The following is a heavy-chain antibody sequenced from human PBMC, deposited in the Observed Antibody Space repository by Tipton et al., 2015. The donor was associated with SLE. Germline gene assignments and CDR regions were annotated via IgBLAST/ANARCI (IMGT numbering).Heavy chain of an antibody. Sequence: TLSLTCAVYGGSFSGYYWSWIRQHPGKGLEWIGRIYTSGSTNYNPSLKSRVTMSVDTSKNQFSLKLSSVTAADTAVYYCARDYRGLGATTWFDPWGQGTLVTVSS. V-gene: IGHV4-59*10. D-gene: IGHD1-26*01. CDR3: ARDYRGLGATTWFDP. CDR1: GGSFSGYY. J-gene: IGHJ5*02. CDR2: IYTSGST.